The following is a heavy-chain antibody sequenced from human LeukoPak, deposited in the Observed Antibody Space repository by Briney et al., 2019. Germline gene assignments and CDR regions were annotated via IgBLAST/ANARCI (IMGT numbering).Heavy chain of an antibody. CDR1: GFTFSSYS. D-gene: IGHD4-23*01. CDR3: ARNSYNYYGMDV. J-gene: IGHJ6*02. Sequence: GGSLRLSCAASGFTFSSYSMNWVRQAPGKGLGWVSSISSSSSYIYYADSVKGRFTISRDNAKNSLYLQMNSLRAEDTAVYYCARNSYNYYGMDVWGQGTTVTVSS. CDR2: ISSSSSYI. V-gene: IGHV3-21*01.